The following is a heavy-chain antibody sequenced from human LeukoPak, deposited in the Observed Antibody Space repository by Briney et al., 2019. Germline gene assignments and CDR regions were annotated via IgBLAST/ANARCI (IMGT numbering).Heavy chain of an antibody. D-gene: IGHD3-22*01. CDR1: GGPISSTSYY. J-gene: IGHJ3*01. V-gene: IGHV4-39*01. CDR3: AKAGVRYFDSSGLYAFDF. Sequence: SETLSLTCAVPGGPISSTSYYWAWIRQPPGKGLEWIGTIYYSGSTYHNPSLKSRVTMSVDTSRNQFSLKLSSVDAADTAVYYCAKAGVRYFDSSGLYAFDFWGQGTTVTVSS. CDR2: IYYSGST.